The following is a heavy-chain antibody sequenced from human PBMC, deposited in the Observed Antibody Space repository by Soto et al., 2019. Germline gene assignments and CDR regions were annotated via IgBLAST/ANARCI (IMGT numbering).Heavy chain of an antibody. CDR3: ARLMVTRGYFDY. J-gene: IGHJ4*02. D-gene: IGHD2-15*01. Sequence: SETLSLTCAVYGGSFSGYYWSWIRQHPGKGLEWIGYIYYSGSTYYNPSLKSRVTISVDTSKNQFSLKLSSVTAADTAVYYCARLMVTRGYFDYWGQGTLVTVSS. CDR2: IYYSGST. V-gene: IGHV4-31*11. CDR1: GGSFSGYY.